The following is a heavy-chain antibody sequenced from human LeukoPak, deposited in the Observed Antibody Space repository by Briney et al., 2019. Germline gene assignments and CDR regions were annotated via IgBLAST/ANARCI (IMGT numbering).Heavy chain of an antibody. D-gene: IGHD6-19*01. CDR1: GGTFSSYA. CDR3: ARDSYSSGWLRHFDY. Sequence: SVKVSCKASGGTFSSYAISWVRQAPGQGLEWMGGIIPIFGTANYAQKFQGRVTITADESTSTAYMGLSSLRSEDTAVYYCARDSYSSGWLRHFDYWGQGTLVTVSS. J-gene: IGHJ4*02. V-gene: IGHV1-69*13. CDR2: IIPIFGTA.